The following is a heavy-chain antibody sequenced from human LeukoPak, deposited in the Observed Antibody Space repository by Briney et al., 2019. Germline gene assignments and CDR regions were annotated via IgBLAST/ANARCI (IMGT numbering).Heavy chain of an antibody. CDR2: IYYSGST. CDR1: GGSISSGGYY. J-gene: IGHJ3*02. Sequence: PSETLSLTCTVSGGSISSGGYYWSWIRQHPGKGLEWIGYIYYSGSTYYNPSLKSRVTISVDTSKNQFSLKLSSVTAADTAVYYCARWDSSGYYHTHAFDIWGQGTTVTVSS. CDR3: ARWDSSGYYHTHAFDI. D-gene: IGHD3-22*01. V-gene: IGHV4-31*03.